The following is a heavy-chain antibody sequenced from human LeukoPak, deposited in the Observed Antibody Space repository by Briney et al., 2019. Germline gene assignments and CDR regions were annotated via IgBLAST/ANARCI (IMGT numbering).Heavy chain of an antibody. D-gene: IGHD2-21*01. CDR2: INSDGRST. CDR3: VRDVWGDRDSYFDY. V-gene: IGHV3-74*01. Sequence: GGSLRLSCAASGFTFSSYWMHWVRQAPGKGLVWVSRINSDGRSTSYADSLKARFIISRDNAKNTLYLQMNSLRAEDTAVYYCVRDVWGDRDSYFDYWGQGTLVTVSS. CDR1: GFTFSSYW. J-gene: IGHJ4*02.